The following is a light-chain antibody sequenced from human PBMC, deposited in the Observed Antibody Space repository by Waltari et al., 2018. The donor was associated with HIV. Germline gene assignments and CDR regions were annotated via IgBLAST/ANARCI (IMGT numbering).Light chain of an antibody. V-gene: IGLV1-47*01. Sequence: QSVLTQPPSASGIPGQRVTISCSGSRSNIGNNDVYWFQHLPGTAPKLLIYRNNQRPSGVPDRFTGSKSGTSASLAISGLRSEDEADYYCDAWDNSLSGRVFGGGTKLTVL. CDR1: RSNIGNND. CDR3: DAWDNSLSGRV. CDR2: RNN. J-gene: IGLJ3*02.